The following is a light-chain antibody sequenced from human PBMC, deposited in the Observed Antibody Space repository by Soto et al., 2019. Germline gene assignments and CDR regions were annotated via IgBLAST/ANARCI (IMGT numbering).Light chain of an antibody. CDR2: DTS. Sequence: VMRQSPATLSVSPGEGATLSCRASQGIGDTLAWYQHKPGQAPRLLIYDTSTRATGIPARFSGSGSGTEFTLTISGLQSEDFAVYYCLHYNKRPRWTFGQGTKVDI. CDR3: LHYNKRPRWT. J-gene: IGKJ1*01. V-gene: IGKV3-15*01. CDR1: QGIGDT.